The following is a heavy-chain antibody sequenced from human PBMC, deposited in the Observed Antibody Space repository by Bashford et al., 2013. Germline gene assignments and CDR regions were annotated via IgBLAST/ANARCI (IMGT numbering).Heavy chain of an antibody. Sequence: GGSLRLSCAVSGITFSSYGFNWVRQTPGKGLEWVAVISHDGSNQHYADSVKGRFTISRDNSKNTLYLQMNSLRAEDTAFYYCARGPSGYLFDYWGLGTLVTVSS. CDR3: ARGPSGYLFDY. V-gene: IGHV3-30*03. J-gene: IGHJ4*02. D-gene: IGHD3-9*01. CDR2: ISHDGSNQ. CDR1: GITFSSYG.